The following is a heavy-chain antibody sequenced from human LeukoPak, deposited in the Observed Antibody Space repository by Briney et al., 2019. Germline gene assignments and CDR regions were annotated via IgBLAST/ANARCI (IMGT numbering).Heavy chain of an antibody. J-gene: IGHJ4*02. CDR1: GFTFSSHW. D-gene: IGHD5-24*01. Sequence: GGSLRLSCAASGFTFSSHWMNWVRQAPGKGLEWVAKIKQDGSERYYVDSVKGRFTISRDNAKNSLFLQMNSLRAEDTAVYFCARVRGGYYLDYWGEGTLVTVSP. CDR3: ARVRGGYYLDY. CDR2: IKQDGSER. V-gene: IGHV3-7*04.